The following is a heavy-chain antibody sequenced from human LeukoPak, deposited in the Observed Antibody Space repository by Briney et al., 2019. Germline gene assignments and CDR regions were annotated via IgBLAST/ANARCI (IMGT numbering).Heavy chain of an antibody. D-gene: IGHD3-10*01. Sequence: ASVKVSCKASGYTFTGYYMHWVRQAPGQGLEWMGWINPNSGGTNYAQKFQGRVTMTRDTSTSTAYMELSNLRSDDTAVYYCARPALWLGEFTHFDFWGQGTLVTVSS. CDR2: INPNSGGT. CDR3: ARPALWLGEFTHFDF. V-gene: IGHV1-2*02. CDR1: GYTFTGYY. J-gene: IGHJ4*02.